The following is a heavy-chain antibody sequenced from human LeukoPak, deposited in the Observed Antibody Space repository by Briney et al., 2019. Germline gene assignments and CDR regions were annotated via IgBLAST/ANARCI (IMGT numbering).Heavy chain of an antibody. CDR1: GGSITSYF. Sequence: PSETLSLTCTVSGGSITSYFWSWIRQPAGKGLEWIGLIYTNGDTNYKSSLKSRITMSVDTSKNQVSLKLSSVTAADTAVYYCARDSTFYDSSGYYRWGQGTLVTVSS. J-gene: IGHJ5*02. D-gene: IGHD3-22*01. V-gene: IGHV4-4*07. CDR2: IYTNGDT. CDR3: ARDSTFYDSSGYYR.